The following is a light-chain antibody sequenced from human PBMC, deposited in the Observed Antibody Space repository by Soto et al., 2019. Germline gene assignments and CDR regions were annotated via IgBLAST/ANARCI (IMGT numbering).Light chain of an antibody. Sequence: DIHMTHSPSSLSASLGDRVSLTRRASQSISTYLNWYRQKPGKAPKLLIYAASSLQSGVPSRFIGSGSGTDFSLTISSLQPEDVATYYCQEYKNAPLTFGGGTKVDI. V-gene: IGKV1-39*01. J-gene: IGKJ4*01. CDR1: QSISTY. CDR3: QEYKNAPLT. CDR2: AAS.